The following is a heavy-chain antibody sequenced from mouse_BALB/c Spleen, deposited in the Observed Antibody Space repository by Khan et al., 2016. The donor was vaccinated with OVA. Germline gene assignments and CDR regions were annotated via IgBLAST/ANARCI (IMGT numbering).Heavy chain of an antibody. V-gene: IGHV14-3*02. CDR2: IDPANDNS. D-gene: IGHD4-1*01. J-gene: IGHJ2*01. CDR3: APAGTGNYFDY. CDR1: GFNIKDTH. Sequence: VQLKESGAELVKPGASVKLSCTASGFNIKDTHMHWVKQRPEQGLEWIGWIDPANDNSKYDPRFQGKATITADTSSNTAYLHLSSLTSEDTAVYYCAPAGTGNYFDYWGQGTTLTVSS.